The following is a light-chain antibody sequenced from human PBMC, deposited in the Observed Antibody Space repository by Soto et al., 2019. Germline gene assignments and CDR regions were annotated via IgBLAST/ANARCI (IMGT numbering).Light chain of an antibody. J-gene: IGKJ1*01. V-gene: IGKV1D-12*01. Sequence: DIQMTQSPSSVSASVGDRVTITCRASQAISTWLAWYQQKPGKAPKLLIYAASNLQTGVPSRFSGSGSGTDFTLTISSLQPEDFATYYCQEANSFPRTFGQGTKVEIK. CDR1: QAISTW. CDR3: QEANSFPRT. CDR2: AAS.